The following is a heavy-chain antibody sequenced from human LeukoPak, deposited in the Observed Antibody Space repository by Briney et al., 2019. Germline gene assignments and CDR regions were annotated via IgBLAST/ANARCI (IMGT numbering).Heavy chain of an antibody. Sequence: SETLSLTCSVNGGSFSGYYWSWIRQPPGKGLEWIGEINHSGNTNYNPPLKSRVTISGDTSKNQFSLKLSSVTAADTAVYYCETSSSTTIDFFYDYIDVWGKGTTVTVSS. CDR1: GGSFSGYY. V-gene: IGHV4-34*01. CDR2: INHSGNT. J-gene: IGHJ6*03. D-gene: IGHD1-26*01. CDR3: ETSSSTTIDFFYDYIDV.